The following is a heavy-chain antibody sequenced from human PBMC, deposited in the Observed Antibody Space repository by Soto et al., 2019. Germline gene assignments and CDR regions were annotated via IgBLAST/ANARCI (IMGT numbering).Heavy chain of an antibody. V-gene: IGHV5-51*01. CDR2: IYPGDSDT. J-gene: IGHJ4*02. CDR1: GYSFTSYW. CDR3: ATLQTGYYDSSGYSFDY. Sequence: PGESLKISCKGSGYSFTSYWIGWVRQMPGKGLEWMGIIYPGDSDTRYSPSFQGQVTISADKSISTAYLQWSSLKASDTAMYYCATLQTGYYDSSGYSFDYWGQGTLVTVSS. D-gene: IGHD3-22*01.